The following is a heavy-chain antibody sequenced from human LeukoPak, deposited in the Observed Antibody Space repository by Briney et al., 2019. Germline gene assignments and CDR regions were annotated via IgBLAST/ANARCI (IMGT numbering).Heavy chain of an antibody. CDR1: GFTFSSYG. D-gene: IGHD4-17*01. Sequence: GGSLRLSCAASGFTFSSYGMHWVRQAPGKGLEWVAVISHDGSNKYYADSVKGRFTISRDNSKNTLYLQMNSLRAEDTAVYYCAKDSFGYGDLYGYFDYWGQGTLVTVSS. CDR3: AKDSFGYGDLYGYFDY. V-gene: IGHV3-30*18. CDR2: ISHDGSNK. J-gene: IGHJ4*02.